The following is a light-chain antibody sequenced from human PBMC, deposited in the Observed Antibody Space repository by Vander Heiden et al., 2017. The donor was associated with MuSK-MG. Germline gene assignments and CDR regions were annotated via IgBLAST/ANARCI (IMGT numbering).Light chain of an antibody. CDR2: DAS. Sequence: EMVLTQLLGTLSLSPGERATLSCRASQSVSSSYLAWYQQKPGQAPRLLIHDASSRATGIPDRFSGSGSGTDFTLTISRLEPEDIAVYYCQQYGSSSWTFGQGTKVEIK. V-gene: IGKV3-20*01. J-gene: IGKJ1*01. CDR1: QSVSSSY. CDR3: QQYGSSSWT.